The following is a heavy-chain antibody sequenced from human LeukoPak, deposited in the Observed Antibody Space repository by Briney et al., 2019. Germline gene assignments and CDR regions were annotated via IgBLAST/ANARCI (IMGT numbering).Heavy chain of an antibody. CDR3: AKQAYDSPRTDFDY. Sequence: PGGSLRLSCAASGFTFSSYGMSWVRQAPGKGLEWVSAISGSGGSTYYEDSVKGRFTISRDNSKNTLYLQMNSLRAEDTAVYYCAKQAYDSPRTDFDYWGQGTLVTVTS. D-gene: IGHD3-22*01. CDR2: ISGSGGST. CDR1: GFTFSSYG. J-gene: IGHJ4*02. V-gene: IGHV3-23*01.